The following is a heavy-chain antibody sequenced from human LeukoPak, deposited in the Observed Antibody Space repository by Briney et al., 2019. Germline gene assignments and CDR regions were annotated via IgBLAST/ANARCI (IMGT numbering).Heavy chain of an antibody. V-gene: IGHV5-51*01. CDR3: ATYHSGTSGDWFDP. CDR1: GYSFTNYW. D-gene: IGHD1-26*01. J-gene: IGHJ5*02. CDR2: IYPDDSDT. Sequence: GESLKISCKGSGYSFTNYWIGWVRPMPGKGLEWMGIIYPDDSDTRYSPSFQGQVTISADKSISTAYLQWSSLKSSDTATYYCATYHSGTSGDWFDPWGQGTLVTVSS.